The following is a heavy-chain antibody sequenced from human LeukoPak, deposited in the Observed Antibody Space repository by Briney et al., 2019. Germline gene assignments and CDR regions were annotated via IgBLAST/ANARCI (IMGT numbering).Heavy chain of an antibody. CDR3: ARVTMGFGGSLYRGWGFDL. Sequence: SETLSLTCTVSGGSISSRNYYWGWIRQPPGKGLEWIGSIYYSGPTYYNPSLRSRVTISVDTSRNQFSLTLNSVTAAHTAVYYCARVTMGFGGSLYRGWGFDLWGRGTLVTVSS. CDR2: IYYSGPT. V-gene: IGHV4-39*01. CDR1: GGSISSRNYY. D-gene: IGHD3-10*01. J-gene: IGHJ2*01.